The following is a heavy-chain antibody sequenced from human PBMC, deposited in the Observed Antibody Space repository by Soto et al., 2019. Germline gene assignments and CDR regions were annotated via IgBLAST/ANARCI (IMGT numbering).Heavy chain of an antibody. J-gene: IGHJ6*02. V-gene: IGHV3-23*01. CDR1: GFTFSTYA. CDR2: ISGSGGST. Sequence: GGSQSLSYAASGFTFSTYAMNWVRQPSGKGLEWVSSISGSGGSTYYADSVKGRFTISRDNSKNTLSLQMNSLRAEDTAVFYCAKGRAHYFYYGMDVWGQGTTVTGS. CDR3: AKGRAHYFYYGMDV.